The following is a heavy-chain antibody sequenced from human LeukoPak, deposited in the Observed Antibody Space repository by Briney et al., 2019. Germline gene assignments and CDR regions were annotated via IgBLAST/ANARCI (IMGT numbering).Heavy chain of an antibody. CDR3: AKCGPPRRRIAAALYYYYYYMDV. CDR2: ISGSGGST. D-gene: IGHD6-13*01. Sequence: GGSLRLSCAASGFTFSSNWMSWVRQAPGRGLEWVSAISGSGGSTYYADSVKGRFTISRDHSKNTLYLQMNSLRAEDTAVYYCAKCGPPRRRIAAALYYYYYYMDVWGKGTTVTVSS. J-gene: IGHJ6*03. CDR1: GFTFSSNW. V-gene: IGHV3-23*01.